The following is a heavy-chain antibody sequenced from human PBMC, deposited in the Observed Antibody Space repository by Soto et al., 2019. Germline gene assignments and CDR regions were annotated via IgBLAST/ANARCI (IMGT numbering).Heavy chain of an antibody. CDR2: INHIGST. CDR3: ARKVVTAYNWFDP. J-gene: IGHJ5*02. Sequence: ETLSLTCAVYGGSFSGYYWSWIRQPPGKGLEWIGEINHIGSTNYNPSLKSRVTISVDTSKNQFSLKLSSVTAADTAVYYCARKVVTAYNWFDPWGQGTLVTVS. CDR1: GGSFSGYY. D-gene: IGHD2-21*02. V-gene: IGHV4-34*01.